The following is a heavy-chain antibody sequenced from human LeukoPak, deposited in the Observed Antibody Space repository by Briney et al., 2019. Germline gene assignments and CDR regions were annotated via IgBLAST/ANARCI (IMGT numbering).Heavy chain of an antibody. CDR3: ARQGGRGEFDY. Sequence: GGSLRLSCVASGFAFSTYSMGWFRQAAGKGLEWVSYIGPSSDVIYYTHSVKGRFTVSRDNAKNSLYLQMNSLTDKDTAMYYCARQGGRGEFDYWGQGTLVTVSS. CDR1: GFAFSTYS. J-gene: IGHJ4*02. CDR2: IGPSSDVI. V-gene: IGHV3-48*02. D-gene: IGHD3-16*01.